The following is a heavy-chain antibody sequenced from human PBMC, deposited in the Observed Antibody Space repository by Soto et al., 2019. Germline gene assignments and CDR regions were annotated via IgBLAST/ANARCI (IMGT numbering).Heavy chain of an antibody. CDR2: INAGNGNT. CDR1: GYTFTSYA. CDR3: ARAVLKRKDIVVVVAAFAFDI. J-gene: IGHJ3*02. V-gene: IGHV1-3*01. D-gene: IGHD2-15*01. Sequence: ASVKVSCKASGYTFTSYAMHWVRQAPGQRLEWMGWINAGNGNTKYSQKFQGRVTITRDTSASTAYMELGSLRSEDTAVYYCARAVLKRKDIVVVVAAFAFDIWGQGTMVTVS.